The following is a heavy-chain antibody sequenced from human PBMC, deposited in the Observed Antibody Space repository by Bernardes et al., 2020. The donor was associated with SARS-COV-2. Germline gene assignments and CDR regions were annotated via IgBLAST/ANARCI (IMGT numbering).Heavy chain of an antibody. Sequence: ASVKVSCKASGYTFTSYGISWVRQAPGQGLEWMGWISAYNGNTNYAQKLQGRVTMTTDTSTSTAYMELRSLRSDDTAVYYCARVYVNTIFGVVTHDAFDIWGQGTMVTVSS. CDR1: GYTFTSYG. CDR2: ISAYNGNT. CDR3: ARVYVNTIFGVVTHDAFDI. D-gene: IGHD3-3*01. J-gene: IGHJ3*02. V-gene: IGHV1-18*01.